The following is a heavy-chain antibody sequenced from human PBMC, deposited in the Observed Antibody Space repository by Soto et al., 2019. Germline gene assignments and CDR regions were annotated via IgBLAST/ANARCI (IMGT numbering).Heavy chain of an antibody. CDR3: ARDTPDSSGYYSYYFDY. CDR2: IKQDGSEK. Sequence: GGSLRLSCAASGFTFSSYWMSWVRQAPGKGLEGVANIKQDGSEKYYVDSVKGRFTISRDNAKNSLYLQMNSLRAEDTAVYYCARDTPDSSGYYSYYFDYWGQGTLVTVSS. D-gene: IGHD3-22*01. CDR1: GFTFSSYW. J-gene: IGHJ4*02. V-gene: IGHV3-7*01.